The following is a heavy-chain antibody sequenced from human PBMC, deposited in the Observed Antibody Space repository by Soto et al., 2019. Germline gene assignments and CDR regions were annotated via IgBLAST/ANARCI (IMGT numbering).Heavy chain of an antibody. CDR3: ARGGKRDSSGYYLHDY. CDR1: GYTFTSYY. Sequence: ASVKVSCKASGYTFTSYYMHWVRQAPGQGLEWMGIINPSGGSTSYAQKFQGRVTMTRDTSTSTVYMELSSLRSEDTAVYYCARGGKRDSSGYYLHDYWGQGTLVTVSS. D-gene: IGHD3-22*01. V-gene: IGHV1-46*03. J-gene: IGHJ4*02. CDR2: INPSGGST.